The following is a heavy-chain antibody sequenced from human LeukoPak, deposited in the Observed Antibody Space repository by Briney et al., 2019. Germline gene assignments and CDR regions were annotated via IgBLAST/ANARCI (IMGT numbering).Heavy chain of an antibody. V-gene: IGHV3-30*03. Sequence: GGSLRLSCAASGFTFSSYGMHWVRQAPGKGLEWVAIISYDGSNKYYADSVKGRFTISRDNSKNTLYLQMNSLRAEDTAVYYCATDFWSGYYPPGNGMGVWGQGTTVSVSS. CDR2: ISYDGSNK. CDR1: GFTFSSYG. D-gene: IGHD3-3*01. J-gene: IGHJ6*02. CDR3: ATDFWSGYYPPGNGMGV.